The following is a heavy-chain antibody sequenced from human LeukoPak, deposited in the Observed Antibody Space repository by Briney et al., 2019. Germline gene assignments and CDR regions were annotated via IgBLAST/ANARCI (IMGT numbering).Heavy chain of an antibody. CDR2: IYHSGTT. V-gene: IGHV4-39*02. Sequence: PSETLSLTCTVSGGSITSSNYYWGWLRQPPGKGLEWVGSIYHSGTTYYNPSLKSRVTISVDTSKNHFSLRLSSVTAADRAVYYCARYTEMVTGQIDYWGQGTLVTVSS. J-gene: IGHJ4*02. CDR3: ARYTEMVTGQIDY. D-gene: IGHD5-18*01. CDR1: GGSITSSNYY.